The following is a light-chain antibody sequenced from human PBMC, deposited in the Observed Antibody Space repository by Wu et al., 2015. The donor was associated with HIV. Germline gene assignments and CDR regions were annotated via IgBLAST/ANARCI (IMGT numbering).Light chain of an antibody. CDR2: DAS. CDR3: QQRRT. Sequence: EIVLTQSPATLSLPPGERATLSCRASQSVSSYLAWYQQKPGQAPRLLIYDASNRATGIPARFSGSGSGTDFTLTISSLEPEDFAVYYCQQRRTFGQGTKVEIK. V-gene: IGKV3-11*01. J-gene: IGKJ1*01. CDR1: QSVSSY.